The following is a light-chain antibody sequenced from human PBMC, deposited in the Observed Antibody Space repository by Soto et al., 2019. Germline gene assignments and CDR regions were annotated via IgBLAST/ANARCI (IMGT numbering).Light chain of an antibody. CDR3: QQFNSNQIP. CDR1: QDITNS. Sequence: DIQLTQSPSFLSASVGDRVTITCRASQDITNSLAWYHQKPGKTPKFLISTASTLQSGVPSRFSGTGSGTEFALTIRSLQPEDCATYCCQQFNSNQIPFGRGTRPEI. CDR2: TAS. J-gene: IGKJ5*01. V-gene: IGKV1-9*01.